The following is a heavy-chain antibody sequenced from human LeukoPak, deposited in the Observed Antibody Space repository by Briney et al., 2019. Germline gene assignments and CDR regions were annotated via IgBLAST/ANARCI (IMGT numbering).Heavy chain of an antibody. Sequence: GGSLRLSCVASAFTFRDYWMHWVRQAPGKGLVWVSRINSDEITTTYADSVEGRFTISRDNAKNTLYLQMNSLRAEDTAIYYCARGKPAMSYFDGWGQGALVTVSS. J-gene: IGHJ4*02. V-gene: IGHV3-74*01. CDR1: AFTFRDYW. CDR2: INSDEITT. CDR3: ARGKPAMSYFDG.